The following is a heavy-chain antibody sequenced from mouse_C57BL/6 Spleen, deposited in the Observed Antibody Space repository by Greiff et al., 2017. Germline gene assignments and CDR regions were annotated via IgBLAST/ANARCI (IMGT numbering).Heavy chain of an antibody. Sequence: QVQLKESGPGLVQPSQSLSITCTVSGFSLTSYGVHWVRQSPGKGLEWLGVIWSGGSTDYNAAFISRLSISKDNSKSQVFFKMNSLQADDTAIYYCARNYGLRGGYYFDYWGQGTTLTVSS. V-gene: IGHV2-2*01. D-gene: IGHD2-4*01. CDR2: IWSGGST. CDR3: ARNYGLRGGYYFDY. J-gene: IGHJ2*01. CDR1: GFSLTSYG.